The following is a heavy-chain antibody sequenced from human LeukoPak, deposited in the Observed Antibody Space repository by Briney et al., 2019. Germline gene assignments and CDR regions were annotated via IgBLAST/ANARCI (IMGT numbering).Heavy chain of an antibody. CDR1: GFTFSSYE. CDR2: ISSSGSTI. Sequence: GGSLRLSCAAFGFTFSSYEMNWVRQAPGKGLEWVSYISSSGSTIYYADSVKGRFTISRDNAKNSLYLQMNSLRAEDTAVYYCARDGTAPGPGMDVWGQGTTVTVSS. D-gene: IGHD1-26*01. CDR3: ARDGTAPGPGMDV. J-gene: IGHJ6*02. V-gene: IGHV3-48*03.